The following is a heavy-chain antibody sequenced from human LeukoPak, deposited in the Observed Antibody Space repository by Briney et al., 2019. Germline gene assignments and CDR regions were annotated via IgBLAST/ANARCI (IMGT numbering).Heavy chain of an antibody. Sequence: ASVKVSCKASGFTSRTYGISWVRQAPGQGLEWIGWIDTYNGQTKYTQKVQGRVTMTTDTPTSTVYMELRSLTSDDTAVYYCARDKDFYYMDVWGKGTTVTVSS. J-gene: IGHJ6*03. V-gene: IGHV1-18*01. CDR1: GFTSRTYG. CDR3: ARDKDFYYMDV. CDR2: IDTYNGQT.